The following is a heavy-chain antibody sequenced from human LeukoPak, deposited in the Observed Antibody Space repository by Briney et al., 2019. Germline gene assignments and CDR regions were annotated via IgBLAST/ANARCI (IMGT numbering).Heavy chain of an antibody. Sequence: ASVKVSCKASGYTFTGYYMHWVRQAPGQGLEWMGWINPNSGGTNYAQKFQGRVTMTRDTSTSTAYMELSRLRSDDTAVYYCARDRGNIVVVLDYYFDYWGQGTLVTVSS. V-gene: IGHV1-2*02. CDR1: GYTFTGYY. D-gene: IGHD2/OR15-2a*01. J-gene: IGHJ4*02. CDR2: INPNSGGT. CDR3: ARDRGNIVVVLDYYFDY.